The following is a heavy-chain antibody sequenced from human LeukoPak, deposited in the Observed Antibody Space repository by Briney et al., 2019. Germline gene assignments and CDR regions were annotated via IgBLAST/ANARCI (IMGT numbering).Heavy chain of an antibody. CDR3: ASQTGSGLFILP. V-gene: IGHV4-39*01. D-gene: IGHD3/OR15-3a*01. CDR2: IYYSGNT. J-gene: IGHJ4*02. Sequence: SETLSLTCTVSGVSISSSNSYWGWIRQPPGKGLEWIGSIYYSGNTYYNASLKSQVSISIDTSKNQFSLKLTSVTAADTAVYYCASQTGSGLFILPGGQGTLVTVSS. CDR1: GVSISSSNSY.